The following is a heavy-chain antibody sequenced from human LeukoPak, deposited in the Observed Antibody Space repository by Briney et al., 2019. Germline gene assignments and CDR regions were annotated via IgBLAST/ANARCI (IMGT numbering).Heavy chain of an antibody. J-gene: IGHJ4*02. CDR3: AKDLGRYRNNYFDY. V-gene: IGHV3-23*01. D-gene: IGHD1-26*01. Sequence: PGGSLGLSCAASGFTFSTYGMSWVRQAPGKGLEWVSASGRTGGTYYSDSVKGRFTISRDNSKNTLYLQMNSLRAEDTAVYYCAKDLGRYRNNYFDYWGQGTLVTVSS. CDR1: GFTFSTYG. CDR2: SGRTGGT.